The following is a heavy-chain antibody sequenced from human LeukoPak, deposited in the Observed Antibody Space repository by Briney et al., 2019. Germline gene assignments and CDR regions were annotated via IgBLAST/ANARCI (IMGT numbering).Heavy chain of an antibody. Sequence: SETLSLTCTVSGGSISDTSHSWGWIRQPPGEGLEWIGSIYYNGTTYYNPSLNSRVTISVDTSKNQFSLELSFVTAADTALYYCARHTYTYAKYYYYMDVWGKGTTVTVSS. J-gene: IGHJ6*03. CDR3: ARHTYTYAKYYYYMDV. V-gene: IGHV4-39*01. CDR1: GGSISDTSHS. CDR2: IYYNGTT. D-gene: IGHD5-18*01.